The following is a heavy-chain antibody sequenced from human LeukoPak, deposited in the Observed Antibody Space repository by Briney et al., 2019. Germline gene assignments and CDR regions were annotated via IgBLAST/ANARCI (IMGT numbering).Heavy chain of an antibody. J-gene: IGHJ4*02. CDR2: ISAYNGNT. D-gene: IGHD6-13*01. CDR1: GYTFTSYG. Sequence: GASVKVSCKASGYTFTSYGISWMRQAPGQGLEWMGWISAYNGNTNYAQKLQGRVTMTTDTSTSTAYMELRSLRSDDTAVYYCARPGGTLYSSSWYDYWGQGTLVTVSS. V-gene: IGHV1-18*01. CDR3: ARPGGTLYSSSWYDY.